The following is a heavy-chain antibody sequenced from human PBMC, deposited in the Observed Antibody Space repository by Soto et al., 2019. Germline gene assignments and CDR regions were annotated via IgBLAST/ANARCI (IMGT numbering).Heavy chain of an antibody. J-gene: IGHJ4*02. Sequence: GGSLRLSCAASGFTFTSNSMNWVLQAPGKGLEWISYITSSSTTIYYADSVKGRFTISRDNAKNSVYLQLNSLRDEDTALHYCARGRVGTAYFDYWGQGALVTVSS. CDR3: ARGRVGTAYFDY. CDR2: ITSSSTTI. CDR1: GFTFTSNS. D-gene: IGHD2-21*02. V-gene: IGHV3-48*02.